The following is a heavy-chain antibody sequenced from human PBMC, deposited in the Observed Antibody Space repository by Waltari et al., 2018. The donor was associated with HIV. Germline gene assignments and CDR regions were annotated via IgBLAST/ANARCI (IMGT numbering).Heavy chain of an antibody. J-gene: IGHJ5*02. CDR1: GFNFDAYA. V-gene: IGHV3-9*01. CDR2: ISWSSKGL. D-gene: IGHD5-12*01. Sequence: EVQLVESGGGLVQPGRSLRLTCTTSGFNFDAYAMHWIRQAPGKGLEWVAGISWSSKGLGYADSVRGRFTISRDNAKNSLYLQMDSLRAEDTALYYCARDSRGFRGYEGNWFDPWGQGTLVTVSS. CDR3: ARDSRGFRGYEGNWFDP.